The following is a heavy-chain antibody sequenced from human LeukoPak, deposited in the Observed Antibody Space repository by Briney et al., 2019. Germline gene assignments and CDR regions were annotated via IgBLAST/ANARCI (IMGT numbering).Heavy chain of an antibody. D-gene: IGHD2-2*01. Sequence: GGSLRLSCAASGFTFSSYSMNWVRQAPGKGLEWVSYISSSSSTIYYADSVKGRFTISRDNAKNSLYLQMNSLRAEDTAVYYCAREVVPAAMRPMSYFDYWGQGTLVTVSS. CDR2: ISSSSSTI. CDR3: AREVVPAAMRPMSYFDY. V-gene: IGHV3-48*04. J-gene: IGHJ4*02. CDR1: GFTFSSYS.